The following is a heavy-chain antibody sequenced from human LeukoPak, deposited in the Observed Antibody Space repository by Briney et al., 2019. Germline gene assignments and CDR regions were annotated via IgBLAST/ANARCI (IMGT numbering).Heavy chain of an antibody. Sequence: GGSLRLSCVAAGINFSKSWISWVRHAPGTGLEWVANIKEDGTAAYCVDSVKGRFTISRDNTKNSLYLQMTSLRAEDTAVYYCARVSPQSSFDYWGQGTLVIVSS. V-gene: IGHV3-7*05. CDR1: GINFSKSW. CDR3: ARVSPQSSFDY. CDR2: IKEDGTAA. J-gene: IGHJ4*02.